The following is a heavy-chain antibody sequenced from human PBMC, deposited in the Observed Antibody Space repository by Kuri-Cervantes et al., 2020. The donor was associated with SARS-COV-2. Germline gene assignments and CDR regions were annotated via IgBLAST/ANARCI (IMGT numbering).Heavy chain of an antibody. D-gene: IGHD3-9*01. J-gene: IGHJ6*03. V-gene: IGHV4-61*01. CDR2: VYYSGDT. CDR1: GGSVSSGNDY. Sequence: ESLKISCTVSGGSVSSGNDYWSWIRQPPGKGLEWIGFVYYSGDTNYNPSLKSRVTISVDTSKNQFSLKLRSVTAADTAVYFCARLRRLNRDWFATGYYMDVWGKGTKVTVSS. CDR3: ARLRRLNRDWFATGYYMDV.